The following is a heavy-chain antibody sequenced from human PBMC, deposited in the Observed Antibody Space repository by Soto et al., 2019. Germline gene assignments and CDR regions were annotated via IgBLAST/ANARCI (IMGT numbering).Heavy chain of an antibody. J-gene: IGHJ4*02. CDR3: ARAYYYDSSCYPQFDY. Sequence: SETLSLTCTVSGGSISSYYWSWIRQPPGKGLEWIGYIYYSGSTNYNPSLKSRVTISVDTSKNQFSLKLSSVTAADTAVYYCARAYYYDSSCYPQFDYWGQGTLVTVSS. CDR1: GGSISSYY. CDR2: IYYSGST. D-gene: IGHD3-22*01. V-gene: IGHV4-59*08.